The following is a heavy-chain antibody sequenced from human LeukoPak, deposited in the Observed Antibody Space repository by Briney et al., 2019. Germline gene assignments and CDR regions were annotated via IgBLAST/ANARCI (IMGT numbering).Heavy chain of an antibody. V-gene: IGHV3-23*01. CDR1: GLTFSTYS. CDR2: ISASGGNT. Sequence: LRLSCAVPGLTFSTYSMTWVRQAPGKGLDWVSGISASGGNTWYPDSVKGRFTISRDNSKTTLFLQMSRLRAEDTAMYYCAKDAAGPEYWGQGTLVTVSS. J-gene: IGHJ4*02. CDR3: AKDAAGPEY. D-gene: IGHD6-13*01.